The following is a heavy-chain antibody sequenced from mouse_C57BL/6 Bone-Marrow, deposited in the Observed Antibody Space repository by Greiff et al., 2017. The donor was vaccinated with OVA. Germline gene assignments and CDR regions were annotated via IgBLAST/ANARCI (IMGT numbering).Heavy chain of an antibody. Sequence: VKLQESGAELVRPGTSVKVSCKASGYAFTNYLIEWVKQRPGQGLEWIGVINPGSGGTNYNEKFKGKATLTADKSSSTAYMQLSSLTSEDSAVYFCARWGWLLRTFAYWGQGTLVTVSA. CDR2: INPGSGGT. D-gene: IGHD2-3*01. CDR3: ARWGWLLRTFAY. V-gene: IGHV1-54*01. J-gene: IGHJ3*01. CDR1: GYAFTNYL.